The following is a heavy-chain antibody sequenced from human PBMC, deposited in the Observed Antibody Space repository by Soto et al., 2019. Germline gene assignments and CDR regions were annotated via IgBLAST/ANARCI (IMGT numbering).Heavy chain of an antibody. Sequence: GGSLRLSCAASGFTFSSYAMSWVRQAPGKGLEWVSAISGSGGITIYADSVKGRFTISRDSSRNTLYLQMNALRAEDTAIYYCAKVMTHYGDYDPFDYWGQGTLVTVSS. J-gene: IGHJ4*02. CDR2: ISGSGGIT. D-gene: IGHD4-17*01. CDR1: GFTFSSYA. V-gene: IGHV3-23*01. CDR3: AKVMTHYGDYDPFDY.